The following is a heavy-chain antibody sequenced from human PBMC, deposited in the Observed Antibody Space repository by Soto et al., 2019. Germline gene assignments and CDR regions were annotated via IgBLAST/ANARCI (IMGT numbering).Heavy chain of an antibody. CDR3: ARDYDYGHIDY. D-gene: IGHD4-17*01. CDR1: GFTFNSYA. CDR2: ISYDGSNK. J-gene: IGHJ4*02. V-gene: IGHV3-30-3*01. Sequence: QVQLVESGGGVVQPGRSLRLSCAASGFTFNSYAMRWVRQAPGKGLEWVAVISYDGSNKYYADSVKGRFTISRDNSKNTLYLQMNSLRAEDTAVYYCARDYDYGHIDYWGQGTLVTVSS.